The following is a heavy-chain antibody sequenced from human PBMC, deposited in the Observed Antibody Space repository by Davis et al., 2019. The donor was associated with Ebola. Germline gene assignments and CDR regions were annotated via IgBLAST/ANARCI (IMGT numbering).Heavy chain of an antibody. D-gene: IGHD3-22*01. J-gene: IGHJ3*01. CDR3: ARGGLYDSSGYSHAAFDV. CDR1: GFTFSSYS. V-gene: IGHV3-48*02. CDR2: ISSSSSTI. Sequence: GESLKISCAASGFTFSSYSMNWVRQAPGKGLEWVSYISSSSSTIYYADPVKGRFTISRDNAKNSLYLQMNSLRDEDTAVYYCARGGLYDSSGYSHAAFDVWGRGTMVTVSS.